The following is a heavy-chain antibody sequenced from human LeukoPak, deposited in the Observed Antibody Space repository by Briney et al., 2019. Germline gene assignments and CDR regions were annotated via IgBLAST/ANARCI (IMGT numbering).Heavy chain of an antibody. J-gene: IGHJ5*02. CDR3: ATAQGYYDSSGYLYNWFDP. CDR1: GYTLTVLS. Sequence: ASVKVSCKVSGYTLTVLSMHWVRQAPGKGLEWMGGFDPEDGETIYAQKFQGRVTMTEDTSTDTAYMELSSLRSEDTAVYYCATAQGYYDSSGYLYNWFDPWGQGTLVTVSS. CDR2: FDPEDGET. V-gene: IGHV1-24*01. D-gene: IGHD3-22*01.